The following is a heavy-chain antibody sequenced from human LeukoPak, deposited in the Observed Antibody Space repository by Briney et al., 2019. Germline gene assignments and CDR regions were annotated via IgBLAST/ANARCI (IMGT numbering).Heavy chain of an antibody. Sequence: GGSLRLSCAASGFTFSNAWMSWVRQAPGKGLKWVGRIRSDTDGGTTDYTAPVKGRFTISSDDSRNTLYLQMNSLQTEDTAVYYCTTFGYNAYFDYWGQGTLVTVSS. V-gene: IGHV3-15*01. J-gene: IGHJ4*02. CDR1: GFTFSNAW. D-gene: IGHD5-24*01. CDR3: TTFGYNAYFDY. CDR2: IRSDTDGGTT.